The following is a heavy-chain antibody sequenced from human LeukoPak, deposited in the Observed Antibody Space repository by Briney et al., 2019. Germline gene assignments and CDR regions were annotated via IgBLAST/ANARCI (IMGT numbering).Heavy chain of an antibody. CDR2: ISAYNGNT. CDR3: ARDGGGVVPAALDP. CDR1: GYTFTSYG. Sequence: GASVKVSCKASGYTFTSYGIGWVRQAPGQGLEWMGWISAYNGNTNYAQKLQGRVTMTTDTSTSTAYMELRSLRSDDTAVYYCARDGGGVVPAALDPWGQGTLVTVSS. V-gene: IGHV1-18*01. D-gene: IGHD2-2*01. J-gene: IGHJ5*02.